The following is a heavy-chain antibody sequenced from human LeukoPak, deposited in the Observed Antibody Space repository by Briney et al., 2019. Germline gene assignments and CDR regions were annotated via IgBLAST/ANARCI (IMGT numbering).Heavy chain of an antibody. D-gene: IGHD3-10*01. Sequence: ASVTVSCKASGYTFTGYYMHWVRQAPGQGLEWTGWINPNSGGTNYAQKFQGRVTMTRDTSISTAYMELSRLRSDDTAVYYCAIISMVRGVATDYWGQGTLVTVSS. CDR1: GYTFTGYY. CDR3: AIISMVRGVATDY. J-gene: IGHJ4*02. V-gene: IGHV1-2*02. CDR2: INPNSGGT.